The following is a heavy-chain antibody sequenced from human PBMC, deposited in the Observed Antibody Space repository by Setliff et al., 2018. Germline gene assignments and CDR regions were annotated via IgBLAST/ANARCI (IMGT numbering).Heavy chain of an antibody. D-gene: IGHD3-22*01. Sequence: ASVKVSCKASGYTFTNYGISWVRQAPGQGLEWMGWISASNGNTNSAQKLQGRVTMTTDTSTSTAYMELRSLRSEDTAMYYCAIIGPDSSGYYWIFDYWGQGTLVTVSS. CDR1: GYTFTNYG. CDR3: AIIGPDSSGYYWIFDY. CDR2: ISASNGNT. V-gene: IGHV1-18*01. J-gene: IGHJ4*02.